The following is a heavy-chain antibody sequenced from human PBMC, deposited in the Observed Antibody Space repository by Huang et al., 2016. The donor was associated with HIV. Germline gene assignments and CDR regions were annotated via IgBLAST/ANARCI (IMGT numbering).Heavy chain of an antibody. D-gene: IGHD1-1*01. CDR1: GGSFSGYY. Sequence: QVQLQQWGAGLLKPSETLSLTCAVYGGSFSGYYWSWSRHSPGKGLEWIGEINQSGSTNYNPSLKSRLTISVDTSKNQFSLKLSSVTAADTAVYYCARERMMSWLDDHDAFDIWGQGTMVTVSS. J-gene: IGHJ3*02. CDR2: INQSGST. CDR3: ARERMMSWLDDHDAFDI. V-gene: IGHV4-34*01.